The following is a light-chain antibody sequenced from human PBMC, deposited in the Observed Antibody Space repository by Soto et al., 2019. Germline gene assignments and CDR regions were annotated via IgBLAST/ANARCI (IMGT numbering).Light chain of an antibody. CDR1: SSDVGAYNY. CDR2: DVS. Sequence: QSVLTQPASVSGSPGQSITISCTGTSSDVGAYNYVSWYQHHPGKAPKLLSYDVSYRPSGVSRRFSGPKSGNTASLTISGLLAEDEAYYYCTSDGNSRGTLEVVLFGGGTKLTVL. V-gene: IGLV2-14*01. J-gene: IGLJ2*01. CDR3: TSDGNSRGTLEVVL.